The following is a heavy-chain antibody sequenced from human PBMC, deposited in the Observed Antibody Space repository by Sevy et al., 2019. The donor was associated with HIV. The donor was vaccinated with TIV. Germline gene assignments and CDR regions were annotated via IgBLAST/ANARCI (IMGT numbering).Heavy chain of an antibody. V-gene: IGHV3-23*01. CDR1: GFTFSSYA. J-gene: IGHJ6*02. D-gene: IGHD4-17*01. Sequence: GGSLRLSCAASGFTFSSYAMSWVRQAPGKGLEWVSAISGSGGSTYYADSVKGRFTISRDNSKNTLYLQMNSLRAEDTAVYYCAKDQGSVTNYYDYGMDVWGQGTTVTVSS. CDR2: ISGSGGST. CDR3: AKDQGSVTNYYDYGMDV.